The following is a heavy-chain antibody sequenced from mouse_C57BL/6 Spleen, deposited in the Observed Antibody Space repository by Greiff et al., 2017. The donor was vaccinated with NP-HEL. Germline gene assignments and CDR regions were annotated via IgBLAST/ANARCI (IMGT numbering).Heavy chain of an antibody. CDR1: GYSFTSYY. CDR3: ARNNYDYSWFAY. V-gene: IGHV1-66*01. Sequence: VQLQQSGPELVKPGASVKISCKASGYSFTSYYIHWVKQRPGQGLEWIGWIYPGSGNTKYNEKFKGKATLTADTSSSTAYMQLSSLTSEDSAVYYCARNNYDYSWFAYWGQGTLVTVSA. J-gene: IGHJ3*01. CDR2: IYPGSGNT. D-gene: IGHD2-4*01.